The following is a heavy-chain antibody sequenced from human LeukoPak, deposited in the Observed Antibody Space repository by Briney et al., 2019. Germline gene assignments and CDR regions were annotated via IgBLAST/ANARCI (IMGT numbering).Heavy chain of an antibody. J-gene: IGHJ2*01. CDR3: ARGGGYDYSWYFDL. CDR1: GGSISSGGYS. Sequence: PSETLSLTCAVSGGSISSGGYSWSWIRQPPGKGLEWIGYIYHSGSTYYNPSLKSRVTISVDRSKNQFSLKLSSVTAADTAVYYCARGGGYDYSWYFDLWGRGTLVTVSS. CDR2: IYHSGST. D-gene: IGHD5-12*01. V-gene: IGHV4-30-2*01.